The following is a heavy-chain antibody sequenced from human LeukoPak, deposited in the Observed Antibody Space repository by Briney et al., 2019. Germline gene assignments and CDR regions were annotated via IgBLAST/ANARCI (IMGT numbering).Heavy chain of an antibody. J-gene: IGHJ4*02. CDR1: GFTFSSYE. V-gene: IGHV3-48*03. CDR2: ISSSGSTI. Sequence: PGGSLRLSCAASGFTFSSYEMNWVRQAPGKGLEWASYISSSGSTIYYADSVKGRFTISRDNAKNSLYLQMNSLRADDTAVYYCARRYYDSSAAQDYWGQGTLVTVSS. D-gene: IGHD3-22*01. CDR3: ARRYYDSSAAQDY.